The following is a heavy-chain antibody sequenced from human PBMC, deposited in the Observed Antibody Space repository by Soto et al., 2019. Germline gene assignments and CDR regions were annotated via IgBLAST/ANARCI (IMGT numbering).Heavy chain of an antibody. CDR2: INPSGGST. Sequence: ASVKVSCKASGYTFTSYYMHWVRQAPGQGLEWMGIINPSGGSTSYAQKFQGRVTMTRDTSTSTVYMELSSLRSEDTAVYYCATGGSSSWYRPDAFDIWGQGTMVTVSS. V-gene: IGHV1-46*01. D-gene: IGHD6-13*01. CDR1: GYTFTSYY. CDR3: ATGGSSSWYRPDAFDI. J-gene: IGHJ3*02.